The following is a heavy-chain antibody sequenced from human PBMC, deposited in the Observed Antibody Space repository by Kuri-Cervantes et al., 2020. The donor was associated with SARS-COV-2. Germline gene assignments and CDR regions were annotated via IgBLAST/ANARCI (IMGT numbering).Heavy chain of an antibody. D-gene: IGHD1-26*01. V-gene: IGHV1-2*02. J-gene: IGHJ3*02. CDR3: ARQGPRSGSKRHDAFDI. CDR2: INPNSGGT. CDR1: GYTFTSYD. Sequence: ASVKVSCKASGYTFTSYDINWVRQAPGQGLEWMGWINPNSGGTNYAQKFQGRVTMTRDTSISTAYIELSRLRSDDTAVYYCARQGPRSGSKRHDAFDIWGQGTMVTVSS.